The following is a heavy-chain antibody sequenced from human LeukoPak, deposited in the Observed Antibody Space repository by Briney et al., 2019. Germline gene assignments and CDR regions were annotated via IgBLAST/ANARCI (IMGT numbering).Heavy chain of an antibody. CDR2: INPNSGGT. J-gene: IGHJ6*03. V-gene: IGHV1-2*02. D-gene: IGHD6-19*01. CDR3: ARVGSSGWYGYYMDV. CDR1: GYTFTGYF. Sequence: GASVKVSCKASGYTFTGYFIHWVRQAPGQGLEWMGWINPNSGGTNYAQKFQGRVTMTRDTSISTAYMELSRLRSDDTAVYYCARVGSSGWYGYYMDVWGKGTTVTISS.